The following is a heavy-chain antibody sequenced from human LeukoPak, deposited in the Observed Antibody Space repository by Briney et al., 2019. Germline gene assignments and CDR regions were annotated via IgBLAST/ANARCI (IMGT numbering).Heavy chain of an antibody. CDR1: GYSISSGYY. CDR3: AREGRPWERLFDY. J-gene: IGHJ4*02. D-gene: IGHD1-26*01. V-gene: IGHV4-38-2*02. Sequence: SETLSLTCAVSGYSISSGYYWGGIRQPPGKGLEWIGSIYHSGSTYYNPSLKSRVTISVDTSKNQFSLKLSSVTAADTAVYYCAREGRPWERLFDYWGQGTLVTVSS. CDR2: IYHSGST.